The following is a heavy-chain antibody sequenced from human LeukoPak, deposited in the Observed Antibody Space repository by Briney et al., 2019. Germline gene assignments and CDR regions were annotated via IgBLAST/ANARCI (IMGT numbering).Heavy chain of an antibody. V-gene: IGHV3-7*01. D-gene: IGHD3-22*01. CDR3: ARGTYYYDSSGYDFDY. J-gene: IGHJ4*02. CDR1: GFTFSSYW. Sequence: GGSLRLSCAASGFTFSSYWMSWVRQAPGKGLEWVANIKQDGSEKYYVDSVKGRLTISRDNAKNSLYLQMNSLRAEDTAVYYCARGTYYYDSSGYDFDYWGQGTLVTVSS. CDR2: IKQDGSEK.